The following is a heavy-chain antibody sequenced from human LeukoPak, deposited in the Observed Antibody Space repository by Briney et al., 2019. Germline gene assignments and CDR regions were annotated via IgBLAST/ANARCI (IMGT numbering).Heavy chain of an antibody. V-gene: IGHV3-23*01. CDR1: GFRFSGYA. Sequence: PGGSLRLSCAVSGFRFSGYAMNWVRQAPGKGLEWVSIISPRAENTYLADSVRGRSIVSRDNANNTLLLHMNSLRAEDTAVYYCAKDIGAKPEDWFDSRGQGTLVTVSS. J-gene: IGHJ5*02. CDR3: AKDIGAKPEDWFDS. D-gene: IGHD1-14*01. CDR2: ISPRAENT.